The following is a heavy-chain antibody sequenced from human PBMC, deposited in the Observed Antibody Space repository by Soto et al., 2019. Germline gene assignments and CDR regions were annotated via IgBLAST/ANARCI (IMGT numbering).Heavy chain of an antibody. CDR2: IYYRGST. CDR3: ARHLIAYYDFWSGYSENGMDV. V-gene: IGHV4-39*01. D-gene: IGHD3-3*01. J-gene: IGHJ6*02. Sequence: SETLSLTCTVSGGSISSSSYYWGWLRQPPGKGLEWIGSIYYRGSTYYNPSLKSRVTISVDTSKNQFSLKLSSVTAADTAVYYCARHLIAYYDFWSGYSENGMDVWGQGTTVTVSS. CDR1: GGSISSSSYY.